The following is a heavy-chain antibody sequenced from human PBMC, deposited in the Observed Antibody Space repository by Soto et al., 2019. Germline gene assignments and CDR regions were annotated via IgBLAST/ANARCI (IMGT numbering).Heavy chain of an antibody. Sequence: XVFLSLSYASSGLIFSNACESWFRQAPGKWLEWVGRIKSKTDGGTTDYAAPVKGRFTLSRDDSKKTLYLQMNSLKSEDTAVYYCCTKSSGYDSVAAFDIWGQGTRVTVSS. J-gene: IGHJ3*02. CDR2: IKSKTDGGTT. D-gene: IGHD5-12*01. CDR1: GLIFSNAC. CDR3: CTKSSGYDSVAAFDI. V-gene: IGHV3-15*01.